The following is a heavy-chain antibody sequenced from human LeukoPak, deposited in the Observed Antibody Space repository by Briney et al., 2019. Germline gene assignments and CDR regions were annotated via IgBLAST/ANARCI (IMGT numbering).Heavy chain of an antibody. D-gene: IGHD6-13*01. V-gene: IGHV1-2*04. CDR1: GYTFTGYY. J-gene: IGHJ4*02. CDR3: ARGSSSWYVGPPLDC. Sequence: ASVKVSCKASGYTFTGYYMHWVRQAPGQGLEWMGWINPNSGGTNYAQKFQGWVTMTRDTSISTAYMELSRLTSDDTAMYYCARGSSSWYVGPPLDCWGQGTPVTVSS. CDR2: INPNSGGT.